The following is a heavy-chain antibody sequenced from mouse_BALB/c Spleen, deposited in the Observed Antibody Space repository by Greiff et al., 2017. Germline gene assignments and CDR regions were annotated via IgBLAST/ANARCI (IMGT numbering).Heavy chain of an antibody. CDR2: INPSNGGT. V-gene: IGHV1S81*02. D-gene: IGHD2-1*01. CDR3: TRGGNYVEFAY. Sequence: VQLQQSGAELVKPGASVKLSCKASGYTFTSYYMYWVKQRPGQGLEWIGGINPSNGGTNFNEKFKSKATLTVDKSSSTAYMQLSSLTSEDSAVYYCTRGGNYVEFAYWGQGTLVTVSA. CDR1: GYTFTSYY. J-gene: IGHJ3*01.